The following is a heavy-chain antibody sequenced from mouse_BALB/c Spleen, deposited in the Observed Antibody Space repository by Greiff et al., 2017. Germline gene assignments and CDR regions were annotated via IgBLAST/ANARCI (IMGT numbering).Heavy chain of an antibody. V-gene: IGHV5-4*02. CDR1: GFTFSDYY. CDR3: ARGGLYYFDY. CDR2: ISDGGSYT. D-gene: IGHD1-1*02. J-gene: IGHJ2*01. Sequence: LVESGGGLVKPGGSLKLSCAASGFTFSDYYMYWVRQTPEKRLEWVATISDGGSYTYYPDSVKGRFTISRDNAKNNLYLQMSSLKSEDTAMYYCARGGLYYFDYWGQGTTRTVSS.